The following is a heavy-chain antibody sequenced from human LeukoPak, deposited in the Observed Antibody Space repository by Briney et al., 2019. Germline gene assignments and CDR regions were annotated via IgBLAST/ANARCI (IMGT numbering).Heavy chain of an antibody. CDR2: IKQDGSEI. D-gene: IGHD6-19*01. CDR1: GFTFSSYW. V-gene: IGHV3-7*05. CDR3: ARGMTVAANWFDT. Sequence: LPGGSLRLSCAVSGFTFSSYWMNWVRQAPGKGPEWVANIKQDGSEIYYVDSVKGRFTISRDNAKNSLDLQMNSLRDGDTAVYYCARGMTVAANWFDTWGQGTLVTVSS. J-gene: IGHJ5*02.